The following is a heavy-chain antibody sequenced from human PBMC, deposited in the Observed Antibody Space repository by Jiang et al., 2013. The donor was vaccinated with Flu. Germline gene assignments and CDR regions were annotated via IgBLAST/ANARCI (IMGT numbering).Heavy chain of an antibody. CDR3: ARDLKYGRVYYDFWSGYSPGDY. CDR1: GDTFKNFA. J-gene: IGHJ4*02. D-gene: IGHD3-3*01. V-gene: IGHV1-3*01. Sequence: KSSGDTFKNFATHWVRQAPGQRLEWMGWIRSANGNTRYSYKFQGRFTISTDTSASTAYMELSSLRSEDTAVYYCARDLKYGRVYYDFWSGYSPGDYWGQGTLVTVSS. CDR2: IRSANGNT.